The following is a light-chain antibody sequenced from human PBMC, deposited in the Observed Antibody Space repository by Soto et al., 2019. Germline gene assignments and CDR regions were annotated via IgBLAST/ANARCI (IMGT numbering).Light chain of an antibody. CDR3: MQSTQLPPT. V-gene: IGKV2D-29*02. CDR2: EVS. J-gene: IGKJ5*01. CDR1: QSLLHITGETF. Sequence: DVVMTQTPLSLSVAPGQPASISCKSSQSLLHITGETFLFWYLQKPGQSPQLLIYEVSTRVSGVPDRFSGSGSGTDFALEISRVETDDVGIYYCMQSTQLPPTFGQGTRRGIE.